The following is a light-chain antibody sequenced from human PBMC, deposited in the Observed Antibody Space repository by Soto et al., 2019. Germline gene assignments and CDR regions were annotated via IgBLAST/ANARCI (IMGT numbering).Light chain of an antibody. CDR3: QQYGDSPWT. V-gene: IGKV3-20*01. Sequence: EIVMTQSPATLSLSPGERATLSCRASQSVSSSYLAWYQQKPGQAPRLLIYGASSRATGIPDRFSGSGSGTDFTLTISRLVPEDFAVYYCQQYGDSPWTFGQGTKVDIK. J-gene: IGKJ1*01. CDR2: GAS. CDR1: QSVSSSY.